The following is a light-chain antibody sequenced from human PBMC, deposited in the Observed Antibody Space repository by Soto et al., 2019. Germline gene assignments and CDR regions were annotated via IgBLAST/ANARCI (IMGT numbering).Light chain of an antibody. CDR2: EVS. Sequence: QSALTQPPSVSGSPGQSVTICCTGTSSDDGGYNRVSWYRQPPGTAPKLMIYEVSSRPSGVPDRFSGSKSGNTASLTISGLQAEDEADYYCSSYTSSSTYVLGTGTKVTVL. CDR1: SSDDGGYNR. CDR3: SSYTSSSTYV. V-gene: IGLV2-18*02. J-gene: IGLJ1*01.